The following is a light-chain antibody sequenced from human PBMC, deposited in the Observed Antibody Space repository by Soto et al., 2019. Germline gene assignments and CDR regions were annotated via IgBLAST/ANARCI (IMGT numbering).Light chain of an antibody. V-gene: IGKV3-15*01. J-gene: IGKJ4*01. Sequence: EIVMTQSPATLSVSPGEKATLSCRASQSVNNNLAWCQQKPGQAPRLLIYFASTRATGIPARFSGSGSGTEFSLTISSLQSEDFAVYYCQQYSKWPLTFGGGTKVETK. CDR3: QQYSKWPLT. CDR2: FAS. CDR1: QSVNNN.